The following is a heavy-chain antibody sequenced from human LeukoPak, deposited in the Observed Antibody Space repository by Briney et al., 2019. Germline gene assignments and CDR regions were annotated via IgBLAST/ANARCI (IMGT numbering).Heavy chain of an antibody. V-gene: IGHV7-4-1*02. Sequence: GASVTVSCTASGYTFTSYAMNWVRQAPGQGLEWMGWINTNTGNPTYAQGFTGRFVFSLDTSVSTAYLQISSLKAEDTAVYYCARGEAVAGPDYWGQGTLVTVSS. J-gene: IGHJ4*02. CDR2: INTNTGNP. CDR3: ARGEAVAGPDY. D-gene: IGHD6-19*01. CDR1: GYTFTSYA.